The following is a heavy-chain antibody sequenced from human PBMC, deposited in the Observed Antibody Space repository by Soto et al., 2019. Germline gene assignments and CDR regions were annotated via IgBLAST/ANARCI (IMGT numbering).Heavy chain of an antibody. V-gene: IGHV3-74*01. D-gene: IGHD1-20*01. CDR3: ARDLITASGGPNWYFDL. J-gene: IGHJ2*01. Sequence: PGGSLRLSCASSGFTFSRHWMHWVRQAPGKDLVWVARVNDDGSSTAYGDSVRGRFTISRDNAKNTLYLQMDSLKTEDTAVYYCARDLITASGGPNWYFDLWGRGTLVTVSS. CDR1: GFTFSRHW. CDR2: VNDDGSST.